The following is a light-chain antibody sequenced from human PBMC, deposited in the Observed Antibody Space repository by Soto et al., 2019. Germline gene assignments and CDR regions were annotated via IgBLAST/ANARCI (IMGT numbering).Light chain of an antibody. CDR3: QQYYISLWT. J-gene: IGKJ1*01. CDR1: QSVLFTSNNKNH. Sequence: DIVMTQSPDSLALSLGERATINCESSQSVLFTSNNKNHLAWYQQKPGQPPKLLIYWASTRESGVPDRFSGSGWVRYLTVTISGLQAEDVAFYYCQQYYISLWTVGQGAKVDI. V-gene: IGKV4-1*01. CDR2: WAS.